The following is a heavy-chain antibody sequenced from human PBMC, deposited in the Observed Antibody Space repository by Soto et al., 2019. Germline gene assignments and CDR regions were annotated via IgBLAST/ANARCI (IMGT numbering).Heavy chain of an antibody. Sequence: ASVKVSCKASGGTFSSYTISWVRQAPGQGLEWMGRIIPILGIANYAQKFQGRVTITADKSASTAYMELSSLRSEDTAVYYCARDSRGSSGPIDYWGQGTLVTVSS. V-gene: IGHV1-69*04. CDR1: GGTFSSYT. J-gene: IGHJ4*02. CDR3: ARDSRGSSGPIDY. D-gene: IGHD6-19*01. CDR2: IIPILGIA.